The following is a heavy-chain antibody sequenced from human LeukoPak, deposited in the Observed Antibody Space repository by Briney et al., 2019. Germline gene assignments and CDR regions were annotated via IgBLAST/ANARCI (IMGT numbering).Heavy chain of an antibody. D-gene: IGHD2-21*01. CDR2: ISWNSGSI. CDR1: GFTFSSFW. CDR3: AKSPYSGGMDV. V-gene: IGHV3-9*01. J-gene: IGHJ6*03. Sequence: GGSLRLSCAASGFTFSSFWMHWVRQAPGKGLEWVSGISWNSGSIGYADSVKGRFTISRDNAKNSLYLQMNSLRAEDTALYYCAKSPYSGGMDVWGKGTTVTVSS.